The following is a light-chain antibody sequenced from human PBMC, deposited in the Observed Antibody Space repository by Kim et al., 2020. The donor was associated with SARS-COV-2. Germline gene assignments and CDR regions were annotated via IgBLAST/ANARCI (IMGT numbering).Light chain of an antibody. J-gene: IGLJ3*02. CDR2: DDP. CDR3: QTSDSSPVV. Sequence: EKFASWFQPTPGQSPVLVPYDDPKRPSGIPERISGSTSGNTASLTISGAQAMDEADYYCQTSDSSPVVFGGGTQLTVL. V-gene: IGLV3-1*01. CDR1: EKF.